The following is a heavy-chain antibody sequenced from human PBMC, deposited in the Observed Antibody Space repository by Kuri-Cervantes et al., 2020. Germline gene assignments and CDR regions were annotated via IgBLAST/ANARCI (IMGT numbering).Heavy chain of an antibody. Sequence: LSLTCAASGFTFSSYAMHWVRQAPGKGLEWVAVISYDGSNKYYADSVKGRFTISRDNAKNSLYLQMNSLRDEDTAVYYCAREGTSVRGVITYYFDYWGQGTLVTVSS. J-gene: IGHJ4*02. CDR2: ISYDGSNK. CDR1: GFTFSSYA. V-gene: IGHV3-30-3*01. CDR3: AREGTSVRGVITYYFDY. D-gene: IGHD3-10*01.